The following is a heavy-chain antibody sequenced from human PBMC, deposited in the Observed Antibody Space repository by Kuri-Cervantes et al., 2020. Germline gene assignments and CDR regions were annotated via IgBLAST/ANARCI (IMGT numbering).Heavy chain of an antibody. V-gene: IGHV1-3*01. CDR1: GYTFTSYA. Sequence: ASVKVSCKASGYTFTSYAMHWVRQAPGQRLEWMGWINAGNGNTKYSQKFQGRVTITRDTSTSTAYMELRSLRSDDTAVYYCARDSTRSYGDLRRGAFDIWGQGTMVTVSS. J-gene: IGHJ3*02. D-gene: IGHD4-17*01. CDR2: INAGNGNT. CDR3: ARDSTRSYGDLRRGAFDI.